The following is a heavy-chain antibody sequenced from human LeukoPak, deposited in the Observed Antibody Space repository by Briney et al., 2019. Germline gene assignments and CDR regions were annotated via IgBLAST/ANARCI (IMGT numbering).Heavy chain of an antibody. CDR2: IKQDGSER. CDR3: ARDAVDTAMVGYSDY. Sequence: PGGSLRLSCVASGFTSSSYWMSWVRRAPGKGLEWVANIKQDGSERNYVDSVKGRFTISRDNAKNSLYLQMNSLGAEDTAVYYCARDAVDTAMVGYSDYWGQGTLVTVSS. D-gene: IGHD5-18*01. V-gene: IGHV3-7*01. CDR1: GFTSSSYW. J-gene: IGHJ4*02.